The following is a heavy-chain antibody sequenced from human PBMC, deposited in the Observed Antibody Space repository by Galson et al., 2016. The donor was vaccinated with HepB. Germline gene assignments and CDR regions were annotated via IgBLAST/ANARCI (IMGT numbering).Heavy chain of an antibody. Sequence: SLRLSCAASGFTFTDYWMVWVRQAPGKGLEYVANVNRAGSGTHYMDYAKGRFTISRDNARNSVALQINSLRPEDTAIDYCARERGGAVRGLDGWGQGILVTVSS. V-gene: IGHV3-7*03. J-gene: IGHJ4*02. CDR2: VNRAGSGT. CDR1: GFTFTDYW. CDR3: ARERGGAVRGLDG. D-gene: IGHD3-10*02.